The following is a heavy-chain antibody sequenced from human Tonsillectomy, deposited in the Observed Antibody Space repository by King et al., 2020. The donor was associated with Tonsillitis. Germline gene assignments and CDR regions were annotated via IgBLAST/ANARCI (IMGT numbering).Heavy chain of an antibody. CDR1: GFSLDTSGVS. V-gene: IGHV2-5*01. Sequence: TLKESGPTLVKPTQTLTLTCTFSGFSLDTSGVSVGWIRQPPGKALECLALVYWNDDKRYSPSVKNRVTITKDTSKNQVVLALANMDTVDAGTYYCAAIGVPAAGGDSFDIWCPGTMVTVS. CDR3: AAIGVPAAGGDSFDI. CDR2: VYWNDDK. D-gene: IGHD6-13*01. J-gene: IGHJ3*02.